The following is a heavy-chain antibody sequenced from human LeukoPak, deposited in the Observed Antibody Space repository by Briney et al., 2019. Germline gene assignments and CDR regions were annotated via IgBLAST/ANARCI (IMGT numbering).Heavy chain of an antibody. Sequence: GGSLRLSCAASGFTVSSNYMSWVRQAPGKGLEWVSVIYSGGSTYYADSVKGRFTISRDNSKNTLYLQMNSLRAEDTAVYYCAGPYCSGGSCPYYYYGMDVWGQGTTVTVSS. CDR1: GFTVSSNY. D-gene: IGHD2-15*01. CDR2: IYSGGST. CDR3: AGPYCSGGSCPYYYYGMDV. J-gene: IGHJ6*02. V-gene: IGHV3-66*01.